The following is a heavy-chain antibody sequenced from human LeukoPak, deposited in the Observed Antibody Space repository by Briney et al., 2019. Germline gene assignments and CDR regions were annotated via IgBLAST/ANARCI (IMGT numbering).Heavy chain of an antibody. D-gene: IGHD3-22*01. J-gene: IGHJ4*02. V-gene: IGHV1-18*01. Sequence: ASVKVSCKASGYTFTSYGISWVRQAPGQGLERMGWISAYNGNTNYAQKLQGRVTMTTDTSTSTAYMELRSLRSDDTAVYYCARDYYDSSGDNYFDYWGQGTLVTVSS. CDR1: GYTFTSYG. CDR2: ISAYNGNT. CDR3: ARDYYDSSGDNYFDY.